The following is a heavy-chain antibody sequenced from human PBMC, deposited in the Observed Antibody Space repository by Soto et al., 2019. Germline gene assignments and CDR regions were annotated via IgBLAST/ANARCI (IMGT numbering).Heavy chain of an antibody. D-gene: IGHD6-13*01. V-gene: IGHV2-5*02. J-gene: IGHJ4*02. CDR3: AHRRDGSSWFDGGGYFDY. Sequence: QITLKESGPTLVKPTQTLTLTCTFSGFSLSTSGVGVGWIRQPPGKALEWLALIYWDDDKRYSPSLKSRLTITKDTSKTRVGLTMTNTDPVDTATYYCAHRRDGSSWFDGGGYFDYWGQGTLVTVSS. CDR2: IYWDDDK. CDR1: GFSLSTSGVG.